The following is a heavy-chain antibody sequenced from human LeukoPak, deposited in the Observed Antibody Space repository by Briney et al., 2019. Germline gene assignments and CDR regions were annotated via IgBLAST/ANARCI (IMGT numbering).Heavy chain of an antibody. Sequence: PSETLSLTCTVSGGSVSSGSYYWSWIRQPPGKGLEWIGYIYYSGSTNYDPSLKSRVTISVDTSKNQFSLKLSSVTAADTAVYYCARDRNWNGIDYWAQGPLVTVSS. D-gene: IGHD1-1*01. CDR2: IYYSGST. CDR3: ARDRNWNGIDY. V-gene: IGHV4-61*01. J-gene: IGHJ4*02. CDR1: GGSVSSGSYY.